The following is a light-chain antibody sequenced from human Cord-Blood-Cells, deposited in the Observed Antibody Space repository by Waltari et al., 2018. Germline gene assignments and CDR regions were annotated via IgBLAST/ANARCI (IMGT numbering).Light chain of an antibody. CDR2: GAS. V-gene: IGKV3-15*01. CDR3: QQYNNWPRGKIKDLYT. Sequence: EIVMTQSPATLSVSPGERATLSCRASQSVSSNLAWYQQKPGQAPRLLIYGASTRATGIPARFSGSGSGTEFTLTISSLQSEDFAVYYCQQYNNWPRGKIKDLYTFGQGTKLEIK. CDR1: QSVSSN. J-gene: IGKJ2*01.